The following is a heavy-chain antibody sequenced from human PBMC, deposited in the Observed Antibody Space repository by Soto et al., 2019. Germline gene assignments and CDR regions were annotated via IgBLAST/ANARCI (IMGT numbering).Heavy chain of an antibody. Sequence: QVPLVQSGAEVKRPGSSVRVSCKASGGTFNSYTISWVRQAPGQGPEWMGRIIPVLGVANYAQTFQGRVTITADKSTSTVYMDLSSLRSEDTAVYYCARGGVAAAGTLGYWGQGTLVTVSS. CDR1: GGTFNSYT. D-gene: IGHD6-13*01. V-gene: IGHV1-69*02. CDR2: IIPVLGVA. J-gene: IGHJ4*02. CDR3: ARGGVAAAGTLGY.